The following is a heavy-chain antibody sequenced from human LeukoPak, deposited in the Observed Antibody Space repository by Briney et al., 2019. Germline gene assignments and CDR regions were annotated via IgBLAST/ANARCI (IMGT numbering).Heavy chain of an antibody. V-gene: IGHV1-18*01. CDR3: ARGDYYDSSGYTY. CDR1: GYTFTSYG. D-gene: IGHD3-22*01. J-gene: IGHJ4*02. Sequence: ASVKVSCKASGYTFTSYGISWVRQAPGQGLEWMGWISAYNGNTNYAQKLQGRVTMTTDTSTSTAYIEVRSLSSDDTAVFYCARGDYYDSSGYTYWGQGTLVTVSS. CDR2: ISAYNGNT.